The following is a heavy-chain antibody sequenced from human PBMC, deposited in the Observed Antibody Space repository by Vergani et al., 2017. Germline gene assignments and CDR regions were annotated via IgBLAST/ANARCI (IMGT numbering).Heavy chain of an antibody. V-gene: IGHV7-4-1*01. CDR1: GYSFTNYA. J-gene: IGHJ4*02. CDR3: ARAKRGRLAVSATDS. Sequence: QEQLVQSGSELKKPGASVKVSCKASGYSFTNYAIHWVRQAPGQGLEWMGWINPTTGNPTYARAFTGRFVFSLDTSISTAYLQIGSLKAEDTAVYFCARAKRGRLAVSATDSWGQGTLLTVSS. D-gene: IGHD6-19*01. CDR2: INPTTGNP.